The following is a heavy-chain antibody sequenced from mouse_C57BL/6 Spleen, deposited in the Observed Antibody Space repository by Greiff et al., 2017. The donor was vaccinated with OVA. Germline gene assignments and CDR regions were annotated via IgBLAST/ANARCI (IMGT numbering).Heavy chain of an antibody. CDR1: GYTFTSYW. J-gene: IGHJ1*03. D-gene: IGHD1-1*01. CDR3: AITTVVPRYFDV. V-gene: IGHV1-50*01. CDR2: IDPSDSYT. Sequence: QVQLQQPGAELVKPGASVKLSCKASGYTFTSYWMQWVKQRPGQGLEWIGEIDPSDSYTNYNQKFKGKATLTVDTSSSTAYMQLSSLTSEDSAVYYCAITTVVPRYFDVWGTGTTVTVSS.